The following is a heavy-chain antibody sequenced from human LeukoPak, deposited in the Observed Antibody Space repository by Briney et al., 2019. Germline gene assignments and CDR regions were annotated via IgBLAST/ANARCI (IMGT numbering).Heavy chain of an antibody. V-gene: IGHV4-34*01. CDR3: ARAADYSGSYYPFDY. J-gene: IGHJ4*02. CDR2: INHSGST. D-gene: IGHD1-26*01. CDR1: GGSFSGYY. Sequence: SETLSLTCAVYGGSFSGYYWSWIRQPPGKGLEWIGEINHSGSTNYNPSLKSRVTISVDTSKNQFSLKLSSVTAADTAVSYCARAADYSGSYYPFDYWGQGTLVTVSS.